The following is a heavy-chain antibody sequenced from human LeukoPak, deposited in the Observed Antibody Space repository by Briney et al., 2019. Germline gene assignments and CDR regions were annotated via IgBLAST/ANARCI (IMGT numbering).Heavy chain of an antibody. V-gene: IGHV3-9*01. CDR2: ISWNSGNI. J-gene: IGHJ4*02. D-gene: IGHD3-9*01. CDR3: AKNHFDILTGYYPDF. Sequence: GGSLRLSCAASGFTFDDYAMHWVRHAPGKGLEWVSGISWNSGNIGYADSVKGRFTISRDNAKNSLYLQMNSLGAEDTALYYCAKNHFDILTGYYPDFWGQGTLVTVSS. CDR1: GFTFDDYA.